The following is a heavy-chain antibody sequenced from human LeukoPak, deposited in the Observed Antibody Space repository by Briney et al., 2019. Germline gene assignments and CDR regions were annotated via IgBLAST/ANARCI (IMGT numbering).Heavy chain of an antibody. D-gene: IGHD1-26*01. CDR3: AKYAGATTRTLNY. J-gene: IGHJ4*02. CDR1: GFTFSNYA. V-gene: IGHV3-23*01. Sequence: GGSLRLSCAASGFTFSNYAMSWVRQAPGKGLEWVSGISGSGGITYYADSVKGRFTISRDNSKNTLYLQMNSLRAEDTAVYYCAKYAGATTRTLNYWGQGTLVTVSS. CDR2: ISGSGGIT.